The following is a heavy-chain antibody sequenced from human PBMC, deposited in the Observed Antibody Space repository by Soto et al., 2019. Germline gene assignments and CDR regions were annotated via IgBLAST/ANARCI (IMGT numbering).Heavy chain of an antibody. CDR3: ARGGGSTEVDY. CDR2: TSNSGST. CDR1: GGSITSSGYY. Sequence: QVQLQESGPGLVKPSQTLSLTCTVSGGSITSSGYYWSWIRQHPGEGLEWIGFTSNSGSTSYNPSLKRRVTISVDTSSNQFSLNLRSVTAADRAVYSCARGGGSTEVDYWGQGTLVTVSP. V-gene: IGHV4-31*03. D-gene: IGHD2-2*01. J-gene: IGHJ4*02.